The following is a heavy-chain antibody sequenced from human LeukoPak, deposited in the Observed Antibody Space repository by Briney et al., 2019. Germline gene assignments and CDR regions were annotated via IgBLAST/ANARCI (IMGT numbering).Heavy chain of an antibody. CDR3: AKVRVATNVKN. D-gene: IGHD5-12*01. J-gene: IGHJ4*02. CDR2: IYSTGST. CDR1: GGSISNYY. V-gene: IGHV4-4*07. Sequence: RPSETLSLTCTVSGGSISNYYWSWIRQPAGKGLEWIGRIYSTGSTNYNPSLKSRVTMSLDTSKNQFSLTLSSVTAADTAVYYCAKVRVATNVKNWGQGTLVTVSS.